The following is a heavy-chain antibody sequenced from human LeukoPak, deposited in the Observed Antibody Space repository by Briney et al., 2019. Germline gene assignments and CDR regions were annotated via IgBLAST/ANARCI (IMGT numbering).Heavy chain of an antibody. J-gene: IGHJ4*02. CDR3: AKDRAGGYFVDY. V-gene: IGHV1-2*02. Sequence: ASVKVSCKPSGYTFTIYYIQWLRQAPGQGLEWVGWINPNSGATNYAQKFQGRVTMTRDTSSSTAYMELSSLRSDDTAVYYCAKDRAGGYFVDYWGQGTLVTVSS. D-gene: IGHD3-9*01. CDR2: INPNSGAT. CDR1: GYTFTIYY.